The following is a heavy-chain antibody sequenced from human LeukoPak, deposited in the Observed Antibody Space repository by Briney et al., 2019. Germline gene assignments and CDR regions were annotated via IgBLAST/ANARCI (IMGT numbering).Heavy chain of an antibody. Sequence: GGSLRLSCSASGFAFSNYATHWVRQAPGKGLEYVAGINSNGVSTYYADSVKGRFTMSGDNSKNTLYLQMSSLRAEDTAVYYCVKGTGTKYYYYGMDVWGQGTTVTVSS. J-gene: IGHJ6*02. CDR1: GFAFSNYA. V-gene: IGHV3-64D*06. CDR3: VKGTGTKYYYYGMDV. D-gene: IGHD3/OR15-3a*01. CDR2: INSNGVST.